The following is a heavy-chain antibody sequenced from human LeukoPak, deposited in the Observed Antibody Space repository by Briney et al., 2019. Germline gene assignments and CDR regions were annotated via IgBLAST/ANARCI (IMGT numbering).Heavy chain of an antibody. D-gene: IGHD1-1*01. Sequence: SETLSLTCAVSGYSISSVYYWGWIRQPPGKGREWIGRIYHIGSTYYNPSLKRRVTISVDTSKPQFPLTLSSVPAADTAVYYCATRERSNWKGHAAFDIWGQGTLVTVSS. V-gene: IGHV4-38-2*01. CDR1: GYSISSVYY. CDR2: IYHIGST. J-gene: IGHJ3*02. CDR3: ATRERSNWKGHAAFDI.